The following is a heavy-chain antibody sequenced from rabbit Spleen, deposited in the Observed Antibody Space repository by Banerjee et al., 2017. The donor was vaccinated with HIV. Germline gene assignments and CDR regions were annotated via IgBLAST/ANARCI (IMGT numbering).Heavy chain of an antibody. V-gene: IGHV1S47*01. CDR1: GFDFSVYG. J-gene: IGHJ4*01. Sequence: QEQLVESGGGLVQPGGSLKLSCKASGFDFSVYGLSWVRQAPGKGLEWIGYIDPIFGRTYYASWVNGRFTISSHNAQNTLYLQLNSLTAADTATYFCVRDLGYDDLSEEGYFNLWGPGTLVTVS. CDR3: VRDLGYDDLSEEGYFNL. D-gene: IGHD2-1*01. CDR2: IDPIFGRT.